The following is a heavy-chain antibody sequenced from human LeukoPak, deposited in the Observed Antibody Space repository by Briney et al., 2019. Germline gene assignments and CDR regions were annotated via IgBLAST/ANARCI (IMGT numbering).Heavy chain of an antibody. D-gene: IGHD6-13*01. V-gene: IGHV3-7*04. Sequence: PGGSLRLSCTASGFTISTYWMSWVRQAPGKGLEWVANINRDGSKKYYVDSVKGRFTISRDNVKNSVYLQMNGLRAEDTAVHSCARAVAAADSYWGRGTLVTVSS. J-gene: IGHJ4*02. CDR2: INRDGSKK. CDR1: GFTISTYW. CDR3: ARAVAAADSY.